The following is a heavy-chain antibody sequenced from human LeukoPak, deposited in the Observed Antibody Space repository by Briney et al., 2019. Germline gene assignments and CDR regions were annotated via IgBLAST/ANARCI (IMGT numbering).Heavy chain of an antibody. J-gene: IGHJ4*02. CDR2: IYPGDSDT. CDR3: VRVSGGNQPDY. Sequence: GESLKISCKGSGYSFTNYWIGWVRQMPGKGLEWMGIIYPGDSDTRYCPSFQGQVTISADKYISTAYLQWSSLKASDNAMYYCVRVSGGNQPDYWGQGTLVTVSS. V-gene: IGHV5-51*03. D-gene: IGHD4-23*01. CDR1: GYSFTNYW.